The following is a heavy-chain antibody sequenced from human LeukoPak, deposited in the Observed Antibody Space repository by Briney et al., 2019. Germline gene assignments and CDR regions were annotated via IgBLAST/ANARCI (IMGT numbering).Heavy chain of an antibody. CDR1: GGSISVSSYY. J-gene: IGHJ3*02. V-gene: IGHV4-61*01. CDR2: VFYSGKT. D-gene: IGHD2-8*01. CDR3: ARDTNLRDSFDI. Sequence: PSETLSLTCTVSGGSISVSSYYWSWIRQSPGKGLEWIGYVFYSGKTDYSPSLRSRVSMSVDTSKNQFSLKVTSVTAADTAVYYCARDTNLRDSFDIWGQGTMVTVSS.